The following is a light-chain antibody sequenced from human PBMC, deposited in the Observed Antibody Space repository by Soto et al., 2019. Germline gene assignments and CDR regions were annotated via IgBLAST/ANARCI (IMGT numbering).Light chain of an antibody. J-gene: IGKJ3*01. CDR3: QQYDGN. CDR2: DAS. Sequence: DIQMTQSPSTLATSVGNRVTITCRASQTINRWLAWYQQKPGKAPKVLIYDASSLESGVPSRFSGSGSGTEFTLTITSLQPDDFATYYCQQYDGNFGPGTKVDFK. V-gene: IGKV1-5*01. CDR1: QTINRW.